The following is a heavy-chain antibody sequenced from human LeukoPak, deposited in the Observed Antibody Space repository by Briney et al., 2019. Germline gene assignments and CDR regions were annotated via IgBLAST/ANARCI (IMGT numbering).Heavy chain of an antibody. CDR1: GGSISSGSYY. Sequence: SETLSLTCTVSGGSISSGSYYWSWIRQLAGKGLEWIGRIYTSGSTNYNPSLKSRVTISVDTSKNQFSLKLSSVTAADTAVYYCARGGGMGYYYYYMDVWGKGTTVTISS. CDR2: IYTSGST. CDR3: ARGGGMGYYYYYMDV. J-gene: IGHJ6*03. V-gene: IGHV4-61*02. D-gene: IGHD3-16*01.